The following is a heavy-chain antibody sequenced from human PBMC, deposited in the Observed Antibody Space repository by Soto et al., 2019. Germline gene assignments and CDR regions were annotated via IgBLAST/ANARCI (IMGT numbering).Heavy chain of an antibody. V-gene: IGHV3-23*01. D-gene: IGHD6-19*01. CDR1: GFTFSSYA. CDR3: AKDLYSSGWYAGFDY. CDR2: ISGSGGST. Sequence: GGSLRLSCAASGFTFSSYAMSWVRQAPGKGLEWVSAISGSGGSTYYADSVKGRFTISRDNSKNTLYLQMNSLRAEDTAVYYCAKDLYSSGWYAGFDYWGQGTLVTVSS. J-gene: IGHJ4*02.